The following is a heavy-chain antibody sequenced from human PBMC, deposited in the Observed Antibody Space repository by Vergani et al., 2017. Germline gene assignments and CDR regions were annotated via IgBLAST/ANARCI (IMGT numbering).Heavy chain of an antibody. CDR3: ARDQWDDDGPRGWFAP. Sequence: VQLQESGPGLLKPSETLSLTCSVSGASLSSYFWSWIRQPAGKGLEWLGSVHTDGTAYYNPSLRTRVRLSADLSQSQFSLKMTSLTAADTAVYFCARDQWDDDGPRGWFAPWGQGILVTVSS. CDR2: VHTDGTA. J-gene: IGHJ5*02. D-gene: IGHD5-24*01. CDR1: GASLSSYF. V-gene: IGHV4-4*07.